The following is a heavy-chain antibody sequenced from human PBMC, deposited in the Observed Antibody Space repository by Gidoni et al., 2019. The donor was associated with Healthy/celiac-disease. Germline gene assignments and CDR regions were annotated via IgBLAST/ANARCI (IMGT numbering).Heavy chain of an antibody. Sequence: EVQLLESGGGLVQPGGSLRLSCAASGFTFSSYAMSWVRQAPGKGLEWVSAISGSGGSTYYADSVKGRFTISRDNSKNTLYLQMNSLRAEDTAVYYCATKFAPPREQWLVLDDYWGQGTLVTVSS. CDR3: ATKFAPPREQWLVLDDY. CDR1: GFTFSSYA. V-gene: IGHV3-23*01. D-gene: IGHD6-19*01. J-gene: IGHJ4*02. CDR2: ISGSGGST.